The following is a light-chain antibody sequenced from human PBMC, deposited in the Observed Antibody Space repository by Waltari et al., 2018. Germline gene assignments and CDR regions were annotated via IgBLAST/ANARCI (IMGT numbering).Light chain of an antibody. CDR3: XXWDDNNXXV. J-gene: IGLJ1*01. Sequence: XLTQPPSAXXTPGQRXXISCSGXXXTXXGNTXXXYQQVPGTAPKLLIFSXXQRPSGVPDRFSGSKSGTSASXXXSGVQXXXEADYYCXXWDDNNXXVFGTGTKXSV. CDR2: SXX. V-gene: IGLV1-44*01. CDR1: XXTXXGNT.